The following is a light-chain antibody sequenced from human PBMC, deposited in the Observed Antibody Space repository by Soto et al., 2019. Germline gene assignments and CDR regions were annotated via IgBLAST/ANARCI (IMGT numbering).Light chain of an antibody. V-gene: IGKV1-39*01. CDR1: QAIFTF. CDR3: QKGYSLPIN. Sequence: DIQITHSPSSLSASVVDRVTITFLSSQAIFTFLNWYQQKEGKAPRFLIYATSNLQSGVPSRFSGTGSGTEFTLTISSLQPEDFATYFCQKGYSLPINFGQGTRLEIK. CDR2: ATS. J-gene: IGKJ5*01.